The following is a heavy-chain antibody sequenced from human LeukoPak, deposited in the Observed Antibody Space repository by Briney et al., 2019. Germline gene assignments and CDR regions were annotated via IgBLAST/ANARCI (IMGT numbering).Heavy chain of an antibody. V-gene: IGHV3-20*04. J-gene: IGHJ4*02. D-gene: IGHD3-10*01. CDR3: AGNYGPYYFDY. CDR2: INWNGGST. CDR1: GSTFDDYG. Sequence: GGSLRLSCAASGSTFDDYGMSWVRQAPGKGLEWVSGINWNGGSTGCADSVKGRFTISRDNAKNSLYLQMNSLRAEDTAVYYCAGNYGPYYFDYWGQGTLVTVSS.